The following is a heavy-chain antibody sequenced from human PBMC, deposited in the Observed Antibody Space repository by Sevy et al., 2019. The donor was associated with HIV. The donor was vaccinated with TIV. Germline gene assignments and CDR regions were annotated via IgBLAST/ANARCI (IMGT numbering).Heavy chain of an antibody. Sequence: GGSLRLSCAASGFTFSSYAMHWVRQAPGKGLEWVAVISYDGSNKYYADSVKGRFTNSRDNSKNTLYLQMDGLRAEDTALYYCARDDEPNYYYFDMDVWGEVTTGSFS. V-gene: IGHV3-30*14. CDR2: ISYDGSNK. CDR3: ARDDEPNYYYFDMDV. CDR1: GFTFSSYA. J-gene: IGHJ6*02.